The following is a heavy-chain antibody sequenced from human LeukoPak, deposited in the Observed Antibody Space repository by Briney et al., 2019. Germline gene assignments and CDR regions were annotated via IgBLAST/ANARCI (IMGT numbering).Heavy chain of an antibody. V-gene: IGHV3-30*02. CDR1: GFTFSSYG. CDR2: IWYDGSNK. CDR3: AQGSGSYYDQIRSWVNYYYYYGMDV. D-gene: IGHD1-26*01. J-gene: IGHJ6*02. Sequence: GGSLRLSCAASGFTFSSYGMHWVRQAPGKGLEWVAVIWYDGSNKYYADSVKGRFTISRDNSKNTLYLQMNSLRSEDTAVYYCAQGSGSYYDQIRSWVNYYYYYGMDVWGQGTTVTVSS.